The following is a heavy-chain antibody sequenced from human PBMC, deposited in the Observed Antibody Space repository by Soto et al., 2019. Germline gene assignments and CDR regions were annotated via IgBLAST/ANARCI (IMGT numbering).Heavy chain of an antibody. J-gene: IGHJ3*01. V-gene: IGHV3-7*01. CDR3: ASLGRHG. Sequence: VGSLRLSCAASGFTFSDSWMDWARQVPGKGPEWVANINQDGSGKNYVDSVKGRFTISRDNAKNSLYLQMNSLRAEDTAVYYCASLGRHGWGQGTMVTVSS. CDR1: GFTFSDSW. CDR2: INQDGSGK. D-gene: IGHD3-16*01.